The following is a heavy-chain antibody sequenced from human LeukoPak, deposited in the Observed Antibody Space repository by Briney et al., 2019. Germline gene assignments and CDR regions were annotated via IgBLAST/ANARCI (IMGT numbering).Heavy chain of an antibody. CDR2: ISGSGGST. V-gene: IGHV3-23*01. CDR1: GFTFSSYA. Sequence: PGGSLRLSCAASGFTFSSYALTWVRQAPGKGLEWVSAISGSGGSTYYAVSVKGRFTISRDNSKNTLYLQMNSLRAEDTAIYYCAKGYYSGWFVSWGQGTLVTVSS. CDR3: AKGYYSGWFVS. D-gene: IGHD2-21*01. J-gene: IGHJ5*01.